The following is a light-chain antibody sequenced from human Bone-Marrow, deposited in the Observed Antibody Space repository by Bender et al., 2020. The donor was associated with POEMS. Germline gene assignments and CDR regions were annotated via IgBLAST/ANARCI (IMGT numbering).Light chain of an antibody. V-gene: IGLV1-36*01. CDR3: AAWDDSLCGWV. CDR1: SSNIGNHG. J-gene: IGLJ3*02. Sequence: QSVVTQPPSLSEAPRQRVTISCSGSSSNIGNHGVNWYQQLPGEAPKLLIYYDDLLTPGVSDRFSASKSGTSASLAISELQFEDGAIYYCAAWDDSLCGWVCGGGTKLTVL. CDR2: YDD.